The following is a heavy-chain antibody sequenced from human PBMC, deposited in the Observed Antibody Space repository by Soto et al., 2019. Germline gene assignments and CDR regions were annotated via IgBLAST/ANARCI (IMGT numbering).Heavy chain of an antibody. CDR2: IIPVSGAA. D-gene: IGHD2-2*01. V-gene: IGHV1-69*01. J-gene: IGHJ4*02. Sequence: QVQLVQSGAEVKKPGSSVKVSCKASGGTFGSYAFSWVRQAPGQGPEWLGGIIPVSGAAHYAQKFQGRVTSTADECTSTAYMELSSLSSQDPAVYYCATALGCRSTSCTLDYWGQGTRVIVSS. CDR1: GGTFGSYA. CDR3: ATALGCRSTSCTLDY.